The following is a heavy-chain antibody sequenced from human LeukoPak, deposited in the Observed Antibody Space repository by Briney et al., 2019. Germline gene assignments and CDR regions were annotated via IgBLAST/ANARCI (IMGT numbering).Heavy chain of an antibody. D-gene: IGHD6-19*01. V-gene: IGHV5-51*01. CDR2: IYPGDSDT. Sequence: GESLKISCKGSGYSFTSYWIGWVRQLPGKGLEGMGIIYPGDSDTRYSPSFQGQVTISANKSISTAYLQWSSLKASDTAMDYCARGQWLVVGYFDYWGEGTLVTVSS. CDR3: ARGQWLVVGYFDY. J-gene: IGHJ4*02. CDR1: GYSFTSYW.